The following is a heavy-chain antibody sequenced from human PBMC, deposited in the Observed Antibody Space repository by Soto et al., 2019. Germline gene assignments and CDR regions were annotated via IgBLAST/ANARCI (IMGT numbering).Heavy chain of an antibody. V-gene: IGHV3-30*18. CDR3: AKDPATVIPLGAAVLDV. CDR1: GFTLRTCG. Sequence: GGSLRLSCAASGFTLRTCGMHWVRQAPGKGLEWVAVISYDGRNEYYADSVRGRFTISRDNSKNTLYLQMNSLRAEDSAVYYCAKDPATVIPLGAAVLDVWGQGSKVTVSS. D-gene: IGHD5-12*01. CDR2: ISYDGRNE. J-gene: IGHJ6*02.